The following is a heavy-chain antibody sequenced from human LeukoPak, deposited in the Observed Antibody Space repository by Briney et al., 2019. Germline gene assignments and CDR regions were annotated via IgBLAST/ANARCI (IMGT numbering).Heavy chain of an antibody. CDR1: GGSISSYY. Sequence: SETLSLTCTVSGGSISSYYWSWIRQPAGKGLEWIGRIYTSGSTNYNPSLKSRVTMSVDTSKNQFSLELSSVTAADTAVYYCARALHLRGAAVAGPNWFDPWGQGTLVTVSS. CDR3: ARALHLRGAAVAGPNWFDP. D-gene: IGHD6-19*01. J-gene: IGHJ5*02. V-gene: IGHV4-4*07. CDR2: IYTSGST.